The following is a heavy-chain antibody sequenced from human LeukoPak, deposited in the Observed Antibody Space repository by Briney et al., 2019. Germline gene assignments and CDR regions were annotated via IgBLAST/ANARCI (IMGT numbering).Heavy chain of an antibody. CDR3: ARGAKFRSYGSGTYYTSLPFDP. V-gene: IGHV1-8*03. Sequence: AASVKVSCKASGYTFTGYYMHWVRQAPGQGLEWIGWMNPNSGNTGYAQKFQGRVTITRNTSISTAYMELSSLRSEDMAVYYCARGAKFRSYGSGTYYTSLPFDPWGQGTLVTVSS. CDR1: GYTFTGYY. CDR2: MNPNSGNT. J-gene: IGHJ5*02. D-gene: IGHD3-10*01.